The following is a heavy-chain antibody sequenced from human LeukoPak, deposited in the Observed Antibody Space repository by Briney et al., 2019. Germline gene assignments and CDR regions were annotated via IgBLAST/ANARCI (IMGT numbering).Heavy chain of an antibody. J-gene: IGHJ4*02. CDR2: LSYDGSEK. Sequence: PGRSLRLSCAASGFTFSTYGMHWVRQAPGKGLEWVAVLSYDGSEKYYADSVKGRCTISRDNSKNTLYLQMNSLRAEDTAVYYCAKSSSGWYGGFDYWGQGTLVTVSP. D-gene: IGHD6-19*01. V-gene: IGHV3-30*18. CDR3: AKSSSGWYGGFDY. CDR1: GFTFSTYG.